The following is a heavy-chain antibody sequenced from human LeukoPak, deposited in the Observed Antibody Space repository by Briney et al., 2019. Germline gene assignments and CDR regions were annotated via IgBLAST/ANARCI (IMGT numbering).Heavy chain of an antibody. V-gene: IGHV4-30-4*08. CDR1: GGSISSGDYY. CDR2: IYYSGST. Sequence: PSETLSHTCTVSGGSISSGDYYWSWIRQPPGKGLEWIGYIYYSGSTYYNPSLKSRVTISVDTSKNQFSLKLSSVTAADTAVYYCARDCGGDCYGAFDIWGQGTMVTVSS. D-gene: IGHD2-21*02. CDR3: ARDCGGDCYGAFDI. J-gene: IGHJ3*02.